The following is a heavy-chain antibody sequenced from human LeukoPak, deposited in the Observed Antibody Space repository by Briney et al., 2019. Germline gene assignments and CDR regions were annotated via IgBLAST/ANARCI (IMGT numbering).Heavy chain of an antibody. D-gene: IGHD3-10*01. Sequence: GGSLRLSCAACGFTFTICAMNWVRQAPGKGLEWVSGISGSGSSTYYADSVKGRFTISRDSSKNTVYLQMSSLRAEDTAVYYCAKAEGSYKTLIDYWGQGTLVTVSS. CDR2: ISGSGSST. CDR3: AKAEGSYKTLIDY. CDR1: GFTFTICA. V-gene: IGHV3-23*01. J-gene: IGHJ4*02.